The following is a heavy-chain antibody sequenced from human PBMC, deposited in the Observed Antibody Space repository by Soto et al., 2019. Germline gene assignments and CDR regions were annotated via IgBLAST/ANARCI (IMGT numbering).Heavy chain of an antibody. Sequence: EVFLLQSGGGLVQPGGSLRLSCEASGFTFNYDDMSWVRQAPGKGLEWVSGIGAEGDNTSNADAVKGRCRFSGDNSKSTVYIQIQLLTAADTAFYCCATGRLPLIPFDPCGQGKQVTVSA. V-gene: IGHV3-23*01. CDR3: ATGRLPLIPFDP. J-gene: IGHJ5*02. CDR2: IGAEGDNT. CDR1: GFTFNYDD.